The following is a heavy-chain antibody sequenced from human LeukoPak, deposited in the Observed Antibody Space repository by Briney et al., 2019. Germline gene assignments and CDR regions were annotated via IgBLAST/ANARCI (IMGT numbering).Heavy chain of an antibody. Sequence: GGSLRLSCAASGFTFSSYSMNWVRQAPGKGLEWVSSISSSSSYIYYADSVKGRFTISRDNSKNTLYLQMNSLRAGDTAVYYCAKATPYKYCSSTSCYAPNYFDYWGQGTLVTVSS. CDR1: GFTFSSYS. CDR2: ISSSSSYI. CDR3: AKATPYKYCSSTSCYAPNYFDY. V-gene: IGHV3-21*04. J-gene: IGHJ4*02. D-gene: IGHD2-2*01.